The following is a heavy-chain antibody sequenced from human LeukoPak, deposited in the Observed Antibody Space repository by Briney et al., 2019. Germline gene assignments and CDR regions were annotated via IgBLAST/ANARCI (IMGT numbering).Heavy chain of an antibody. Sequence: GGSLRLSRAASEFTFSNYAMNWVRQAPGKRPEWVSGISSGGGSIYYADSVKGRFTISRDNSKNTLYLQMNSLRAEDTAVYYCASSPLAARPKLDYWGQGTLVTVSS. J-gene: IGHJ4*02. V-gene: IGHV3-23*01. CDR1: EFTFSNYA. CDR2: ISSGGGSI. CDR3: ASSPLAARPKLDY. D-gene: IGHD6-6*01.